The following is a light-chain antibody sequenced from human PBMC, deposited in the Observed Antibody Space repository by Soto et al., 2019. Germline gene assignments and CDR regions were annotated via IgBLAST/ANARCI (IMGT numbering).Light chain of an antibody. CDR1: QSLLEGSNNKEY. Sequence: DIVMTQSPDSLTVSLGERATINCKSSQSLLEGSNNKEYLAWYQQKPGQPPKLLIYWASTRESGGPDRYGGSGSGTYFSLTITSLQAEDVRVYYCHHYYSPPHNFGQGTKVEIK. CDR2: WAS. J-gene: IGKJ2*01. CDR3: HHYYSPPHN. V-gene: IGKV4-1*01.